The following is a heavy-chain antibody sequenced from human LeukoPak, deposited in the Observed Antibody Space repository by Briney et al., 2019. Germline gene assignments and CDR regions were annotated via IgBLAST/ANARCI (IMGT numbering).Heavy chain of an antibody. V-gene: IGHV4-61*08. CDR3: ARESAGSLHDSTAAFHY. Sequence: KPSETLSLTCTVSGGSISGCDYYWDWIRQPPGKGLEWIAYGHHSESSNYNPSLRSRVIIPVDTSRNQFSLRLSSVTAADTAIYYCARESAGSLHDSTAAFHYWGQGILVIVSS. J-gene: IGHJ4*02. CDR1: GGSISGCDYY. CDR2: GHHSESS. D-gene: IGHD2-8*02.